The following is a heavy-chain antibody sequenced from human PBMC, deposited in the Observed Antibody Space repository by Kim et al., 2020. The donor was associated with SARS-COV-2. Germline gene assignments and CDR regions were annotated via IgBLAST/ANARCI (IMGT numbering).Heavy chain of an antibody. J-gene: IGHJ4*02. CDR1: GGSFSGYY. CDR3: ARGFLSGDSDY. D-gene: IGHD7-27*01. V-gene: IGHV4-34*01. CDR2: INHSGST. Sequence: SETLSLTCAVYGGSFSGYYWSWIRQPPGKGLEWIGEINHSGSTNYNPSLKSRVTISVDTSKNQFSLKLSSVTAADTAVYYCARGFLSGDSDYWGQGTLVTVSS.